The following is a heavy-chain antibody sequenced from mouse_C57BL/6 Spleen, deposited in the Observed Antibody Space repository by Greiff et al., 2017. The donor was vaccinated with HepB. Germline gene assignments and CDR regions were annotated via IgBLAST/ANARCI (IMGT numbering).Heavy chain of an antibody. V-gene: IGHV1-26*01. D-gene: IGHD2-4*01. CDR1: GYTFTDYY. J-gene: IGHJ2*01. CDR2: INPNNGGT. CDR3: ARGDYDYDGSYFDY. Sequence: EVQLQQSGPELVKPGASVKISCKASGYTFTDYYMNWVKQSHGKSLEWIGDINPNNGGTSYNQKFKGKATLTVDKSSSTAYMELRSLTSEDSAVYYCARGDYDYDGSYFDYWGQGTTLTVSS.